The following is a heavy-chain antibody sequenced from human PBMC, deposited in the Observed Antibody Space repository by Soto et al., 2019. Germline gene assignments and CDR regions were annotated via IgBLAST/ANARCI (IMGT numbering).Heavy chain of an antibody. CDR1: GFTFSSYG. CDR3: ARDGRYYDFWSCYSQSFNFDY. CDR2: IWYDGSNK. V-gene: IGHV3-33*01. Sequence: GGSLRLSCAASGFTFSSYGMHWVRQAPGKGLEWVAVIWYDGSNKYYADSVKGRFTISRDNSKNTLYLQMNSLRAEDTAVYYCARDGRYYDFWSCYSQSFNFDYWGQGTLVTVSS. D-gene: IGHD3-3*01. J-gene: IGHJ4*02.